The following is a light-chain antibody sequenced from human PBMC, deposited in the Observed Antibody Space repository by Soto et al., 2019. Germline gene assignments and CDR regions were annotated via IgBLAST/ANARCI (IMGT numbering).Light chain of an antibody. Sequence: EIVLTQSPGTLSLSPGERATLSCRASQSVSSSYLAWYQQKPGQAPRLLIYDASSRATGIPDRFSGSGSGTDFTLIISRLEPEDFAVYYCQQYGSSRTFDQGTKVEIK. CDR1: QSVSSSY. CDR3: QQYGSSRT. CDR2: DAS. V-gene: IGKV3-20*01. J-gene: IGKJ1*01.